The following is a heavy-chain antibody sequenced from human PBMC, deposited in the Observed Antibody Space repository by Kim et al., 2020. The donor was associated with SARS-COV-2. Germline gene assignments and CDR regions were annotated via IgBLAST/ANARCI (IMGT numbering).Heavy chain of an antibody. CDR1: GYTFTGYY. CDR3: AREPGITMIVVVTRNDAFDI. CDR2: INPNSGGT. V-gene: IGHV1-2*02. Sequence: ASVKVSCKASGYTFTGYYMHWVRQAPGQGLEWMGWINPNSGGTHYAQKFQGRVTMTRDTSISTAYMELSRLRSDDTAVYYCAREPGITMIVVVTRNDAFDIWGQGTMVTVSS. D-gene: IGHD3-22*01. J-gene: IGHJ3*02.